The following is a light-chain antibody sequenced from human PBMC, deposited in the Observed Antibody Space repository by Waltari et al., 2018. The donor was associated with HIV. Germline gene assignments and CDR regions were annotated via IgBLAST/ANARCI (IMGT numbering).Light chain of an antibody. CDR1: DMPAHY. CDR2: KVT. J-gene: IGLJ3*02. CDR3: QSADSDNTYNWV. V-gene: IGLV3-25*03. Sequence: SQLTQPPSVSVSPGQTAQITCPGDDMPAHYLSLYQQKPGQAPVLVMYKVTERPSGIPERFSGSISGTTGTLTIMGVQPEDEADYYCQSADSDNTYNWVFGGGTKLTVL.